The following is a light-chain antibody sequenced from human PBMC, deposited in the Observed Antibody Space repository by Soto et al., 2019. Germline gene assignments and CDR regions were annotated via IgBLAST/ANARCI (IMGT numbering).Light chain of an antibody. V-gene: IGLV4-69*01. CDR2: VKSGGSH. Sequence: QLVLTQSPSASASLGASVKLTCTLSSGHSNYAIAWHQQQPENGPRYLMKVKSGGSHIKGDGIPDRFSGSSSGAERYLFISSLQSEDEADYYCQTWGTGSAIVVFGGGTQLTVL. CDR3: QTWGTGSAIVV. J-gene: IGLJ7*01. CDR1: SGHSNYA.